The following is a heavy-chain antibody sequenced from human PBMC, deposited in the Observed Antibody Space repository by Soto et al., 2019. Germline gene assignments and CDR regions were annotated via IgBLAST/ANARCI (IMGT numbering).Heavy chain of an antibody. V-gene: IGHV1-46*01. Sequence: QVQLVQSGAEVKKPGASVKVSCKASGYTFTSYYMHWVRQAPGQGLEWMGIINPSGGSTSYAQKFQGRVTMTRDTSTSTVYMELSSLRSEDTAVYYCAGPGGRNRGMDVWGQGTTVTVSS. CDR1: GYTFTSYY. D-gene: IGHD1-26*01. CDR2: INPSGGST. CDR3: AGPGGRNRGMDV. J-gene: IGHJ6*02.